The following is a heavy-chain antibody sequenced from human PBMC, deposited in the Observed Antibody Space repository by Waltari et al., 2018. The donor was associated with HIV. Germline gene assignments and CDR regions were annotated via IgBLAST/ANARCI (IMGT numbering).Heavy chain of an antibody. CDR1: GASTSTRDYY. CDR3: ARQWLALYFDY. J-gene: IGHJ4*02. D-gene: IGHD6-19*01. Sequence: QLQVQGSGPGLVKPSETLSLTRTVTGASTSTRDYYWGWIRQPPGTGLEWIGIIFYSGNTYSNPSLKSRVTISVDTSKSQFSLNLSSVTAADTAVYYCARQWLALYFDYWGQGTLVTVSS. V-gene: IGHV4-39*07. CDR2: IFYSGNT.